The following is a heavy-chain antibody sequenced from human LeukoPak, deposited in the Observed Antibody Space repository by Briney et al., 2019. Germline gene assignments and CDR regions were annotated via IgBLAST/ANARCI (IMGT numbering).Heavy chain of an antibody. Sequence: ASVTVSCKASGYTFTNYGISWVRQAPGQGLEWMSWISANNGETRYAQNFQGRVTMTTDTSTTTAYMELGSLRSDDTAVYYCARVPPSAHQLLSSDYWGQGTQVTVSS. J-gene: IGHJ4*02. D-gene: IGHD2-2*01. CDR2: ISANNGET. V-gene: IGHV1-18*04. CDR1: GYTFTNYG. CDR3: ARVPPSAHQLLSSDY.